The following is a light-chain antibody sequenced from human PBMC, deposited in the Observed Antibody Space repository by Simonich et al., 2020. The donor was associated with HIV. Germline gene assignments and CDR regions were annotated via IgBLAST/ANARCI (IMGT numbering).Light chain of an antibody. Sequence: EIVMTQSPATLSVSPGERAPLSCRPSQSIRSNLAWYQQKPGQAPRLLIYGASTRATGIPARFSGSGSGTEFTLTISSLQAEDFAVYYCQQYDISPSFGQGTKVEIK. CDR2: GAS. J-gene: IGKJ1*01. V-gene: IGKV3D-15*02. CDR3: QQYDISPS. CDR1: QSIRSN.